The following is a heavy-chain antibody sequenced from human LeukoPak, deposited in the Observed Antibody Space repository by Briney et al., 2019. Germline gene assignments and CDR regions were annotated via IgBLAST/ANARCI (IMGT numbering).Heavy chain of an antibody. D-gene: IGHD3-9*01. CDR2: IDPNSGGT. CDR1: GYTFTGYY. V-gene: IGHV1-2*02. J-gene: IGHJ4*02. CDR3: ARDSPVLRYFDWFTSSRIDPSPFDY. Sequence: ASVKVSCKASGYTFTGYYIHWVRQAPGQRLEWMGWIDPNSGGTNYAQKFQGRVTMTRDTSISTAYMELSSLRSDDTAVFYCARDSPVLRYFDWFTSSRIDPSPFDYWGQGTLVAVSS.